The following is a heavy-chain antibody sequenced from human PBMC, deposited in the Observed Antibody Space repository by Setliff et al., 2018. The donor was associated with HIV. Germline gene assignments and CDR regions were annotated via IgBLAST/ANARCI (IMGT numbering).Heavy chain of an antibody. CDR1: GGSITNNNYY. CDR3: VRLYKGSTTKEKSDS. Sequence: SETLSLTCNVSGGSITNNNYYWGWIRQPPGKGLEWIASIYYSGSTSYNPALKSRVTMSVDAAKSQFFLKVASVTAADTAMYFCVRLYKGSTTKEKSDSWGQGMLVTVSS. D-gene: IGHD1-1*01. CDR2: IYYSGST. V-gene: IGHV4-39*07. J-gene: IGHJ4*02.